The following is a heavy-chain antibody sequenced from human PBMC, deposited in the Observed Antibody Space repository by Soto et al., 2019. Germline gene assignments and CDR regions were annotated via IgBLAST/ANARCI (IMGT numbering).Heavy chain of an antibody. V-gene: IGHV5-51*01. D-gene: IGHD3-16*01. CDR3: ARHHRFSSGGIKKKNYFAF. Sequence: PGESLKISCQSSGYTFSNYWIGWVRQMPGKGLEWMGIIYPGDADTRYSPSFEGRVTISVDESVNTAYLQWNYLEASDTAVYYWARHHRFSSGGIKKKNYFAFGGQGPPVTVSP. J-gene: IGHJ4*02. CDR1: GYTFSNYW. CDR2: IYPGDADT.